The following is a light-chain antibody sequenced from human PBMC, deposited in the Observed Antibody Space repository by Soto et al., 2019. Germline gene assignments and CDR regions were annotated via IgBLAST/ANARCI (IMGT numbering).Light chain of an antibody. CDR1: QSVNKW. J-gene: IGKJ1*01. CDR2: DAS. V-gene: IGKV1-5*01. Sequence: DVQMYLSPSTVSASVEDRITITCPASQSVNKWLAWFQQKPGKVPKLLIFDASTLQTGVPSRFGGGGSGTEFTLTISSLQPDDFGTYYCQEYNSYTGTFGRGTKVDI. CDR3: QEYNSYTGT.